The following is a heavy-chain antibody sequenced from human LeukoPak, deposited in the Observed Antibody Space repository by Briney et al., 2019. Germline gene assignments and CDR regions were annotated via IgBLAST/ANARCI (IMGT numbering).Heavy chain of an antibody. J-gene: IGHJ4*02. CDR3: ASHFWNYYRIDY. CDR2: ISGSGSYI. V-gene: IGHV3-21*01. Sequence: GESLRLSCAASGFSFSTYTMNWARQAPGKGLEWVSSISGSGSYIYYSDSVKGRFTISRDNAKNSLSLQMNSLRAEDTAIYYCASHFWNYYRIDYWGQGILVTVSS. CDR1: GFSFSTYT. D-gene: IGHD3-3*02.